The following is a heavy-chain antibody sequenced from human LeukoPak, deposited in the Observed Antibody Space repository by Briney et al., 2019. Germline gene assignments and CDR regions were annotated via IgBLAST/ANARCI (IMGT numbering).Heavy chain of an antibody. J-gene: IGHJ4*02. CDR3: ARRGHGYGSPFDY. CDR1: GGSISSHY. CDR2: IDTSGST. D-gene: IGHD5-18*01. Sequence: SETLSLTCTVSGGSISSHYWSWIRQPAGKGLEWIGRIDTSGSTNYNPSLKSRVTMSVDTSKNQFSLKLSSVSAADTAVYYCARRGHGYGSPFDYWGQGTLVTVSS. V-gene: IGHV4-4*07.